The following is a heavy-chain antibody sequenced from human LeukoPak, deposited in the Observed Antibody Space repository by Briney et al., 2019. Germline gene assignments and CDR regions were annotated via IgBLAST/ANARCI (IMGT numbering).Heavy chain of an antibody. Sequence: GASVKVSCKTSGYTFRGYYIHWVRQAPGQGLEWMGWINPNSGGTNYAQRFQGRVTMTRDTSITTAYMELSRLRSDDTAVYYCARFMVAYDSSGYVSEYYFDYWGQGTLVTVSS. CDR3: ARFMVAYDSSGYVSEYYFDY. J-gene: IGHJ4*02. CDR1: GYTFRGYY. CDR2: INPNSGGT. V-gene: IGHV1-2*02. D-gene: IGHD3-22*01.